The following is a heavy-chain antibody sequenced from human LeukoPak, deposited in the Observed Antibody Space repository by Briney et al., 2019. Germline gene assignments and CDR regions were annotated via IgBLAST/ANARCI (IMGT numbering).Heavy chain of an antibody. Sequence: GGSLRLSCAASGFTLCSFAMHWVRQSPGRGLEYVSAINYNGGPTYYADSVKGRFTISRDNSKNTLYLQMASLRDEDMGVYYCARVGPATAFDYWGQGTQVTVSS. V-gene: IGHV3-64*02. J-gene: IGHJ4*02. CDR2: INYNGGPT. CDR1: GFTLCSFA. CDR3: ARVGPATAFDY.